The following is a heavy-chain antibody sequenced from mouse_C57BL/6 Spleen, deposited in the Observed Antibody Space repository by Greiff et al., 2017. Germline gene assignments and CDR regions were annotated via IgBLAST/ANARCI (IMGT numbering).Heavy chain of an antibody. CDR1: GYTFTSYW. CDR3: AREDYDYDNYFDY. Sequence: VKLVESGAELAKPGASVKLSCKASGYTFTSYWMHWVKQRPGQGLEWIGYINPSSGYTKYNQKFKDKATLTADKSSSTAYMQLSSLTYEDSAVYYCAREDYDYDNYFDYWGQGTTLTVSS. CDR2: INPSSGYT. V-gene: IGHV1-7*01. D-gene: IGHD2-4*01. J-gene: IGHJ2*01.